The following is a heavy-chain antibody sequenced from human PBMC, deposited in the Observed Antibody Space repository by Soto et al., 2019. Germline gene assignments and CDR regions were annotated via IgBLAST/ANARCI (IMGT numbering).Heavy chain of an antibody. Sequence: PSETLSLTCTVSGGSVSSDDYYWTWIRQPPGKGLEWIGNIYYSGRSNSHPSLESRVSTSIDTSNNLFSLKLRSVTAADTAMYYCARTVILTGYYLREFDFWGQGTLVTVSS. CDR3: ARTVILTGYYLREFDF. J-gene: IGHJ4*02. D-gene: IGHD3-9*01. V-gene: IGHV4-30-4*01. CDR1: GGSVSSDDYY. CDR2: IYYSGRS.